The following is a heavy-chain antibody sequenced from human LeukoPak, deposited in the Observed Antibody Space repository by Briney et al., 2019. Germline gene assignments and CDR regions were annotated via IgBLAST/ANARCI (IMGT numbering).Heavy chain of an antibody. CDR3: ARGRPMRKRYYYMDV. CDR2: MNPNSGNT. J-gene: IGHJ6*03. CDR1: GYTFTSYD. Sequence: GASVKVSCKASGYTFTSYDINWVRQAAGQGLEWMGWMNPNSGNTGYAQKFQGRVTMTRNTSISTAYMELSSLRSEDTAVYYCARGRPMRKRYYYMDVWGKGTTVTISS. V-gene: IGHV1-8*01.